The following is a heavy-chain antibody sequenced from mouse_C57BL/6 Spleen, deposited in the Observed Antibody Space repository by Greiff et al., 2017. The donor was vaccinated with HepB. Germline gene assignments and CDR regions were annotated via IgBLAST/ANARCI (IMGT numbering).Heavy chain of an antibody. V-gene: IGHV1-9*01. CDR1: GYTFTGYW. J-gene: IGHJ2*01. Sequence: VQLQQSGAELMKPGASVKLSCKATGYTFTGYWIEWVKQRPGHGLEWIGEILPGSGSTNYTEKFKGKATFTADTSSNTAYIQLSSLTTEDSAIYYCARSGFQFITTVVRYFDYWGQGTTLTVSS. CDR3: ARSGFQFITTVVRYFDY. CDR2: ILPGSGST. D-gene: IGHD1-1*01.